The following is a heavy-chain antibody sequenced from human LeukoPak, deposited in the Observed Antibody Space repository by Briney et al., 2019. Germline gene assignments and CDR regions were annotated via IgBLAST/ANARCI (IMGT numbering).Heavy chain of an antibody. V-gene: IGHV4-59*01. D-gene: IGHD5-24*01. CDR2: IYYSGST. CDR3: ARVGRGMARDYFDY. CDR1: GVSISSDY. Sequence: SETLSLTCTVSGVSISSDYWSWILQPPGKGLEWIAYIYYSGSTNQNPSLESRVTISVDTSKNQFSLKLSSVTAADTAVYYCARVGRGMARDYFDYWGQGTLVTVSS. J-gene: IGHJ4*02.